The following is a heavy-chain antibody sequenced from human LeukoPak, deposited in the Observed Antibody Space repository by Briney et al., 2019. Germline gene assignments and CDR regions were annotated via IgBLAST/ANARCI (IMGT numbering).Heavy chain of an antibody. D-gene: IGHD6-13*01. CDR1: GGTFSSYA. Sequence: ASVKVSCKASGGTFSSYAISWVRQAPGQGLEWMGGIIPIFGTANYAQKFQGRVTITADKSTSTAYMELSSLRSEDTAVYYCARYTSSSSLVYAFDIWGQGTMVTVSS. CDR3: ARYTSSSSLVYAFDI. CDR2: IIPIFGTA. J-gene: IGHJ3*02. V-gene: IGHV1-69*06.